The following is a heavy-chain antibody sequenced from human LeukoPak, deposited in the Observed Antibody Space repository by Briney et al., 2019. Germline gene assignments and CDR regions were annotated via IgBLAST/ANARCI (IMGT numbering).Heavy chain of an antibody. Sequence: ASVTVSCKASGYTFTSYGISWVRQAPGQGLEWMGWISAYNGNTNYAQKLQGRVTMTTDTSTSTAYMELRSLRSDDTAVYYCARDRIRYQPQYFDLWGRGTLVTVSS. V-gene: IGHV1-18*01. CDR3: ARDRIRYQPQYFDL. D-gene: IGHD2-2*01. CDR1: GYTFTSYG. J-gene: IGHJ2*01. CDR2: ISAYNGNT.